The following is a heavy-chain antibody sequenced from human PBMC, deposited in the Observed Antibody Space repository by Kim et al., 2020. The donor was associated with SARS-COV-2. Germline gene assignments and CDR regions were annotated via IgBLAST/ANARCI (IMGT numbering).Heavy chain of an antibody. J-gene: IGHJ6*02. CDR2: ISAYNGNT. Sequence: ASVKVSCKASGYTFTSYGISWVRQAPGQGLEWMGWISAYNGNTNYAQKLQGRVTMTTDTSTSTAYMELRSLRSDDTDVYYCARDLYGDYAREYYYYGMDVWGQGTTVTVSS. CDR1: GYTFTSYG. CDR3: ARDLYGDYAREYYYYGMDV. V-gene: IGHV1-18*01. D-gene: IGHD4-17*01.